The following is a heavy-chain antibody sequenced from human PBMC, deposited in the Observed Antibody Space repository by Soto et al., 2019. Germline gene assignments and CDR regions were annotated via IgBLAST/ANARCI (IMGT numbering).Heavy chain of an antibody. CDR1: GDSVSSNSAA. D-gene: IGHD1-7*01. CDR3: AGTTWLQWYYIDI. V-gene: IGHV6-1*01. CDR2: TYYRSRWYN. J-gene: IGHJ6*03. Sequence: PSQTLSLTCAISGDSVSSNSAAWNWIRQSPSRGLEWLGRTYYRSRWYNDYAVSVKSRIIINPDTSNNQFSLHLNSVTPEDTAVYYCAGTTWLQWYYIDIWGKGTTVTVSS.